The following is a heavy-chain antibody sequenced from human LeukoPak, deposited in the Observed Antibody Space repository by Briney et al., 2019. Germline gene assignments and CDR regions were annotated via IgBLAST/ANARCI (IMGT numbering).Heavy chain of an antibody. Sequence: ASVKVSCKASGGTFSSYAISWVRQAPGQGLEWMGGIIPIFGTANYAQKFQGRVTITADESTSTAYMELSSLRSEDTAVYYCARDGYYDSSGYLYYFDYWGQGTLVTVSS. V-gene: IGHV1-69*13. CDR3: ARDGYYDSSGYLYYFDY. J-gene: IGHJ4*02. D-gene: IGHD3-22*01. CDR2: IIPIFGTA. CDR1: GGTFSSYA.